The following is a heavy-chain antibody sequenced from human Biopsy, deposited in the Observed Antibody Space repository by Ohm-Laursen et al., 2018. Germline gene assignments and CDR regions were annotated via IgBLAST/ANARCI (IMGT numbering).Heavy chain of an antibody. V-gene: IGHV3-49*03. CDR2: IRSSGYGGTA. J-gene: IGHJ4*02. D-gene: IGHD1/OR15-1a*01. CDR1: GFSFENYV. Sequence: SLRLSCAASGFSFENYVMKWFRQGPGKGLEWVGLIRSSGYGGTADYAASVKGRFTISRDDFKSFAYLQMASLRTEDTAVYFCAREGLGTTADYWGQGILVTVSS. CDR3: AREGLGTTADY.